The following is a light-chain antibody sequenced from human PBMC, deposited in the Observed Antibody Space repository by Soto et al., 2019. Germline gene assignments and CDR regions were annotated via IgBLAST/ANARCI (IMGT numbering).Light chain of an antibody. CDR3: CSYAGAYNYV. Sequence: QSALSQPASVSGSPGQSITISCTGASSDVGSYNLVSWYQQYPGKAPKLIIYEANKRPSGVSNRFSGSNSGNTASLTISGLQAEDEADYYCCSYAGAYNYVFGTGTKLTVL. CDR1: SSDVGSYNL. V-gene: IGLV2-23*01. J-gene: IGLJ1*01. CDR2: EAN.